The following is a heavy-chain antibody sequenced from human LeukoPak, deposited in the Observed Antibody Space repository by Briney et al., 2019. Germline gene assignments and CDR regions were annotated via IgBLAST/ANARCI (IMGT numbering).Heavy chain of an antibody. CDR1: GGSISSYY. D-gene: IGHD2-2*02. Sequence: ASETLSPTCTVSGGSISSYYWSWIRQPPGKGLEWIGYIYYSGSTNYSPSLKSRVTISVDTSKNHFSLKLSSVTAADTAVYYCARTGYCSSTSCYTASRPYYYYYMDVWGKGTTVSVSS. J-gene: IGHJ6*03. CDR2: IYYSGST. CDR3: ARTGYCSSTSCYTASRPYYYYYMDV. V-gene: IGHV4-59*01.